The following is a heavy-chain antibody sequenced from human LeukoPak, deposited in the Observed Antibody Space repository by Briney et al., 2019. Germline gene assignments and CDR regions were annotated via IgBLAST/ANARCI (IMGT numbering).Heavy chain of an antibody. CDR2: IKSKYNGGTT. J-gene: IGHJ4*02. V-gene: IGHV3-15*01. CDR1: GFNVSNNY. Sequence: GGSLRLSCAASGFNVSNNYMNWVRQAPGKGLEWVGRIKSKYNGGTTDYPAPVKGRFTITRGDSKNTLYLQMNSLKIEDTAVYYCTTDRPDYWGQGTLVTVSS. CDR3: TTDRPDY.